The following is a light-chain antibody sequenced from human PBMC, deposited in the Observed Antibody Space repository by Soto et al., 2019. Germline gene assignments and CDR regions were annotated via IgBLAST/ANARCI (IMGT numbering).Light chain of an antibody. Sequence: QSALTPPRSVSGSPGQSVTISCTGTSRDVGGYNYVSWYQQHPGKAPKLMIYDVSKRPSGVPDRFSGSKSGNTASLTISVLQAEDEADYYCCSYAGSYTLVFGGGTKLTVL. CDR1: SRDVGGYNY. J-gene: IGLJ2*01. CDR3: CSYAGSYTLV. CDR2: DVS. V-gene: IGLV2-11*01.